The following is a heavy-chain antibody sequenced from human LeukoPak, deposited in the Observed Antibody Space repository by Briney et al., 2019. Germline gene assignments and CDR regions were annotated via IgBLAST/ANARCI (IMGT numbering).Heavy chain of an antibody. CDR3: ARGHDFRSGYSFDP. V-gene: IGHV1-2*02. Sequence: GASVKVSCKASGYTFTGYYIHWVRQAPGQGLEWMGWINPNSGGTNYAQKFQGRVTMTRDTSISTAYMELSRLRSDGTAVYYCARGHDFRSGYSFDPWGQGTLVTVSS. J-gene: IGHJ5*02. CDR2: INPNSGGT. D-gene: IGHD3-3*01. CDR1: GYTFTGYY.